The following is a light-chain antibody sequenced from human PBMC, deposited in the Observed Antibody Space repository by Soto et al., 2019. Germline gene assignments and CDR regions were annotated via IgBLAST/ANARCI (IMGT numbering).Light chain of an antibody. CDR3: QLYGRSRRAT. Sequence: EVVLTQSPGTLSLSPGEGACLSCRASQTVTNDYIAWYQQRPGQAPRLLIYGASSRATGIPDRFSGSGSGTDFTLTISRLEPEDFAVYYCQLYGRSRRATFGQGTRLEIK. CDR2: GAS. CDR1: QTVTNDY. V-gene: IGKV3-20*01. J-gene: IGKJ5*01.